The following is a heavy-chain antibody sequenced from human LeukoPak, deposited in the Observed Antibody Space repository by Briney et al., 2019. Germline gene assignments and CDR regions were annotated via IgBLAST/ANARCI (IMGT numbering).Heavy chain of an antibody. Sequence: GGSLRLSCAASGFTVSSNYMSWARQAPGKGLEWVSVIYSGGSTYYADSVKGRFTISRDNSKNTLYLQMNSLRAEDTAVYYCARGAIRYYGMDVWGQGTTVTVSS. CDR3: ARGAIRYYGMDV. CDR1: GFTVSSNY. J-gene: IGHJ6*02. D-gene: IGHD3-3*01. V-gene: IGHV3-66*01. CDR2: IYSGGST.